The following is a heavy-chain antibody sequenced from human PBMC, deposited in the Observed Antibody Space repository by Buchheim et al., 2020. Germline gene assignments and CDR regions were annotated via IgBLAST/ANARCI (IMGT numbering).Heavy chain of an antibody. CDR3: ARSYNSGWSNAGYFQH. CDR2: INSDGSST. CDR1: GFIFSSYW. V-gene: IGHV3-74*01. Sequence: EVQLVESGGGLVQPGGSLRLSCAASGFIFSSYWMHWVRQAPGKGLVWVSRINSDGSSTNYADSVKGRFTISRDNAKNTLYLQMNSLRAEDTAVDYCARSYNSGWSNAGYFQHWGQGTL. J-gene: IGHJ1*01. D-gene: IGHD6-19*01.